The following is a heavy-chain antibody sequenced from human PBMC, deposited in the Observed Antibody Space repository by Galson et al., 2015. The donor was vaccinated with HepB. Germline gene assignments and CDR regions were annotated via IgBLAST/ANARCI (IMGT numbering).Heavy chain of an antibody. D-gene: IGHD4-17*01. Sequence: SLRLSCAASGFTFSSYAMHWVRQAPGKGLEYVSAISSNGGSTYYADSVKGRFTISRDNSKNTLYLQMSSLRAEDTAVYYCVKGLADYGDFFYFDYWGQGTLVTVSS. CDR3: VKGLADYGDFFYFDY. J-gene: IGHJ4*02. CDR1: GFTFSSYA. V-gene: IGHV3-64D*06. CDR2: ISSNGGST.